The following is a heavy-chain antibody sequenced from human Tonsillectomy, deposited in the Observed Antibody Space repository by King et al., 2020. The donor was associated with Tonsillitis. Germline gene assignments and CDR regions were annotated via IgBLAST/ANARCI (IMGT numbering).Heavy chain of an antibody. V-gene: IGHV4-59*01. CDR2: IYYSGST. J-gene: IGHJ3*01. CDR3: ARDGPYSSSL. D-gene: IGHD6-13*01. CDR1: GGSISSYY. Sequence: HVQLQESGPGLVKPSETLSLTCTVSGGSISSYYWSWLRQPPGKGLEWIGYIYYSGSTNYNPSLKSRVTISVDTSKNQFSLKLSSVTAADTAVYYCARDGPYSSSLWGQGTMVTVSS.